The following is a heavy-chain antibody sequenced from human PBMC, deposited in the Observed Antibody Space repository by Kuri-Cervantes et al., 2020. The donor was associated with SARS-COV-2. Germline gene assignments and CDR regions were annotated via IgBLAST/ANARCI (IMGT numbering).Heavy chain of an antibody. CDR2: ISSSGSYL. Sequence: GGSLRLSCEASGFTFSDYYMSWIRQAPGKGLEWIAYISSSGSYLPSADSVEGRFTVSRDNAKNSLYLQMNSLRVEDTALYYCARYLARMTTSSWWGLDTWGQGTLVTVSS. V-gene: IGHV3-11*04. CDR3: ARYLARMTTSSWWGLDT. D-gene: IGHD4-11*01. J-gene: IGHJ5*02. CDR1: GFTFSDYY.